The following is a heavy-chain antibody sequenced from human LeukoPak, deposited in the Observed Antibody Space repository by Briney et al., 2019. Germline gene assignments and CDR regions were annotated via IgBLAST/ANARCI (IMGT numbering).Heavy chain of an antibody. CDR1: GGTFSSYA. J-gene: IGHJ4*02. D-gene: IGHD1-26*01. CDR2: INPNSGGT. Sequence: ASVKVSCKASGGTFSSYAISWVRQAPGQGLEWMGWINPNSGGTNYAQKFQGRVTMTRDTSISTAYMELSRLRSDDTAVYYCARVSRIWEGYVLGYWGQGTLVTVSS. CDR3: ARVSRIWEGYVLGY. V-gene: IGHV1-2*02.